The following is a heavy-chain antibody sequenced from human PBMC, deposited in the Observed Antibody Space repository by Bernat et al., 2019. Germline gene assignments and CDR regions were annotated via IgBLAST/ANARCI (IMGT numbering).Heavy chain of an antibody. J-gene: IGHJ4*02. CDR1: GGSISSSNW. CDR2: IYHSGST. Sequence: QVQLQESGPGLVKPSGTLSLTCAVSGGSISSSNWWSWVRQPPGKGLEWIGEIYHSGSTNYNPSLKSRVTISVDKSKKQFSLKLGYETAAAPAVYYCATGRAQWLDYFDYWGQGTLVTVSS. CDR3: ATGRAQWLDYFDY. D-gene: IGHD6-19*01. V-gene: IGHV4-4*02.